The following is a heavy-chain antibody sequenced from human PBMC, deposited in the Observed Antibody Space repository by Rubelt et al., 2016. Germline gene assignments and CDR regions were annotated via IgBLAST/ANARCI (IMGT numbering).Heavy chain of an antibody. CDR3: ASSDYTKSFDY. CDR2: IFYSGST. D-gene: IGHD4-17*01. V-gene: IGHV4-39*07. J-gene: IGHJ4*02. CDR1: GGSISSSSYY. Sequence: QLQLQESGPGLVKPSETLSLTCTVSGGSISSSSYYWGWIRQPPGKGLEWIGSIFYSGSTYYNPSLKSRVTISVDTSKNQFSLKLSSVTAADTAVYYCASSDYTKSFDYWGQGTLVTVSS.